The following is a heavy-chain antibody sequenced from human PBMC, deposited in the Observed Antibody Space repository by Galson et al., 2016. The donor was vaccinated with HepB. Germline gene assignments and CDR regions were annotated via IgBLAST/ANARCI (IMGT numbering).Heavy chain of an antibody. D-gene: IGHD1-26*01. Sequence: QSGAEVKKPGESLKISCQGSGYSFAKYWIVWVRQMPGKGLEWTGIIYPGDSGTTYSPSFQGQVTISADKSISTAYLQWSSLKASDTAMYYCARQVGATHDHWGQGTLVTVSS. CDR3: ARQVGATHDH. CDR2: IYPGDSGT. CDR1: GYSFAKYW. J-gene: IGHJ4*02. V-gene: IGHV5-51*01.